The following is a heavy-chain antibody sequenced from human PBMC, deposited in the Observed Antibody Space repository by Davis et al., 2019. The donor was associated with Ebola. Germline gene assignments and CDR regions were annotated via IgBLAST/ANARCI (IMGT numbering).Heavy chain of an antibody. V-gene: IGHV3-48*02. J-gene: IGHJ5*02. D-gene: IGHD2-21*01. Sequence: GGSLRLSCAASGFTFSSYNMNWVRQAPGKGLEWVSYISSSSSTIYYADSVKGRFTISRDNAKNSLYLQMNSLRDEDTAVYYCARETNSRLLYNWFDPWGQGTLVTVSS. CDR2: ISSSSSTI. CDR1: GFTFSSYN. CDR3: ARETNSRLLYNWFDP.